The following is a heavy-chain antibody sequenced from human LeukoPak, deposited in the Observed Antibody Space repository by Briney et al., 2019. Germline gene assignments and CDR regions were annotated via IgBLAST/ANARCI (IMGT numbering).Heavy chain of an antibody. CDR1: GFTFSDYY. J-gene: IGHJ4*02. V-gene: IGHV3-11*04. Sequence: PGGSLRLSCAASGFTFSDYYMSWIRQAPGKGLEWVSYISSSSSTIYYADSVKGRFTISRDNAKNSLYLQMNSLRAEDTAVYYCAREPLSITIFGVAPMENYWGQGTLVTVSS. D-gene: IGHD3-3*01. CDR3: AREPLSITIFGVAPMENY. CDR2: ISSSSSTI.